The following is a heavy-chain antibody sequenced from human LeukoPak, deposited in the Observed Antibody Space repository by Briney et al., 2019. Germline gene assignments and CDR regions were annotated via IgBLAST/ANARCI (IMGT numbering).Heavy chain of an antibody. J-gene: IGHJ4*02. CDR3: ARGRPHGNDY. Sequence: GGSLRLSCAASGFTFSNYGIHWVRQAPGKGLEWVTFISYDGRNRHYVDSVKGRFTISRDNSKNTLYLQMNSLRVEDTAVYYCARGRPHGNDYWGQGTLVTVSS. V-gene: IGHV3-30*03. CDR1: GFTFSNYG. D-gene: IGHD4-23*01. CDR2: ISYDGRNR.